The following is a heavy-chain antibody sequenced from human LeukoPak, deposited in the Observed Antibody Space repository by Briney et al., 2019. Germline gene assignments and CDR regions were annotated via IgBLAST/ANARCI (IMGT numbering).Heavy chain of an antibody. CDR1: QFTFNAHG. Sequence: PGGSLRLFCAASQFTFNAHGMHWVRQAPGKGLEWVAYIRYDGSNKYYADSVKGRFTISRDNSKNTLSLQMNSLRPEDTAVYYCARDRSYCFDYWGQGTLVTVSS. J-gene: IGHJ4*02. D-gene: IGHD6-13*01. CDR2: IRYDGSNK. CDR3: ARDRSYCFDY. V-gene: IGHV3-30*02.